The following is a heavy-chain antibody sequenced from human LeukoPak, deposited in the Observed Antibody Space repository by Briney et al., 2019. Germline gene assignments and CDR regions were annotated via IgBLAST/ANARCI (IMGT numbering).Heavy chain of an antibody. J-gene: IGHJ5*02. CDR1: GYTFTGYY. V-gene: IGHV1-2*02. D-gene: IGHD6-13*01. Sequence: GASVKVSCKASGYTFTGYYMHWVRQAPGQGLEWMGWINPNSGGTNHAQKFQGRVTMTRDTSISTAYMELSRLRSDDTAVYYCARYSRSADWFDPWGQGTLVTVSS. CDR2: INPNSGGT. CDR3: ARYSRSADWFDP.